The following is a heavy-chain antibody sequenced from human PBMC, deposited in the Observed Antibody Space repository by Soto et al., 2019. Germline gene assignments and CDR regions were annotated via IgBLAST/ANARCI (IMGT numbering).Heavy chain of an antibody. J-gene: IGHJ4*02. D-gene: IGHD2-21*02. CDR3: ARSYCSGDCYYYFVY. Sequence: QITLKESGPTLVKPTQTLTLTCTFSGFSLSTSGVGVGWIRQPPGKALEWLALIYWDDDKRYSPCLKSRLTITNDSSNIQEVLTMTNMDPVYTATDSCARSYCSGDCYYYFVYWGQGTLVTASS. V-gene: IGHV2-5*02. CDR1: GFSLSTSGVG. CDR2: IYWDDDK.